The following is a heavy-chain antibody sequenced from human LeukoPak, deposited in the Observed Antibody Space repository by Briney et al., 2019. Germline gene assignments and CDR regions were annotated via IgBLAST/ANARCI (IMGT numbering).Heavy chain of an antibody. CDR1: GFTFSSYG. CDR3: AKYDYYGSGSLSYYYFYYMDV. J-gene: IGHJ6*03. Sequence: QPGGSLRLSCAASGFTFSSYGMHWVRQAPGKGLEWVAFIRYDGSNKYYADSVKGRFTISKDNSKNTPYLQMNSLRAEDTAVYYCAKYDYYGSGSLSYYYFYYMDVWGKGTTVTISS. D-gene: IGHD3-10*01. CDR2: IRYDGSNK. V-gene: IGHV3-30*02.